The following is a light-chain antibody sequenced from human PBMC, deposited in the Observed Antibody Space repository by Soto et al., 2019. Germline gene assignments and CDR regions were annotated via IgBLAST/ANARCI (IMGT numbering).Light chain of an antibody. J-gene: IGKJ3*01. Sequence: DIQMTQSPSSLSASVGDRVTITCQASQDIYNYLNWYQQKPGKAPKLLIYAASTLQSGVPSRFRGNESGTDFTLTISNLQPEDFATYYCQQSYSLPLSFGPGTKV. CDR2: AAS. V-gene: IGKV1-39*01. CDR3: QQSYSLPLS. CDR1: QDIYNY.